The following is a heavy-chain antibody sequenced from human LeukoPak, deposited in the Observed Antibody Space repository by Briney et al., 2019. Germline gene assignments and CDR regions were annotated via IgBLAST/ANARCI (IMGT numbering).Heavy chain of an antibody. D-gene: IGHD6-13*01. CDR3: ARAPGYRSFLDY. V-gene: IGHV3-21*01. CDR1: GFTFSSYN. Sequence: PGGSLRLSCAASGFTFSSYNMNWVRQAPRKGPEWVSFISSSSSYIYYVDSVKGRFTISRDNAKNSLYLQMSSLRAEDTAVYYCARAPGYRSFLDYWGQGTLVTVSS. J-gene: IGHJ4*02. CDR2: ISSSSSYI.